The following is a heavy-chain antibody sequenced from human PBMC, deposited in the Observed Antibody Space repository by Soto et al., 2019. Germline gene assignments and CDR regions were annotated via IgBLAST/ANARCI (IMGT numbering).Heavy chain of an antibody. CDR3: ARMRSARLGELSLYFDY. CDR2: IDWDDDK. Sequence: SGPTLVNPTQTLTLTCTFSGFSLSTSGMCVSWIRQPPGKALEWLALIDWDDDKYYSTSLKTRLTISKDTSKNQVVLTMTNMDPVDTATYYCARMRSARLGELSLYFDYWGQGTLVTVSS. CDR1: GFSLSTSGMC. V-gene: IGHV2-70*01. D-gene: IGHD3-16*02. J-gene: IGHJ4*02.